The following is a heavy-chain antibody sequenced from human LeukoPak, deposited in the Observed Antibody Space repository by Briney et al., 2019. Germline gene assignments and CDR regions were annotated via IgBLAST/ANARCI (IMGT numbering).Heavy chain of an antibody. CDR2: IKADGTGK. D-gene: IGHD5-24*01. CDR1: GFTFSSSW. Sequence: PGGSLRLSCIASGFTFSSSWMTWVRQAPGMGPERVANIKADGTGKYYVDSVRGRFSISRDNAKNSLYLELNSLRAEDTSVYFCARDRGWQQFDYWGQGTLVTVSS. J-gene: IGHJ4*01. CDR3: ARDRGWQQFDY. V-gene: IGHV3-7*01.